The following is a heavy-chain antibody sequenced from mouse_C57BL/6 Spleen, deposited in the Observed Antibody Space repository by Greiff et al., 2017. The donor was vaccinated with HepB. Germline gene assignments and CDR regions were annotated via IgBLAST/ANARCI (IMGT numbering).Heavy chain of an antibody. CDR1: GYSITSGYY. CDR3: AREDWGY. V-gene: IGHV3-6*01. D-gene: IGHD4-1*01. J-gene: IGHJ2*01. CDR2: ISYDGSN. Sequence: EVHLVESGPGLVKPSQSLSLTCSVTGYSITSGYYWNWIRQFPGNKLEWMGYISYDGSNNYNPSLKNRISITRDTSKNQFFLKLNSVTTEDTATYYCAREDWGYWGQGTTLTVSS.